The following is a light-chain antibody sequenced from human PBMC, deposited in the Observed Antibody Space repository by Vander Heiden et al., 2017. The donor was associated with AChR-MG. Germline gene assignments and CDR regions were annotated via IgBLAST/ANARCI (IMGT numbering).Light chain of an antibody. V-gene: IGLV1-40*01. CDR2: GKANLS. J-gene: IGLJ3*02. CDR1: SSNIGANYA. CDR3: QSYDTSLSARV. Sequence: SVLTQPPSMSGAPGQTVTISCTRTSSNIGANYAVHWYQQLPGTAPKLLIYGKANLSNRPSGVPDRFFGSVSGTSASLVITGLQAEDEADYYCQSYDTSLSARVFGGGTKLTVL.